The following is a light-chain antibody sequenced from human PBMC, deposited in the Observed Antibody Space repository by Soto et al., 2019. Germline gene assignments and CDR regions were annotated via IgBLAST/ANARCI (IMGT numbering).Light chain of an antibody. CDR2: DVR. CDR3: SSYTSSSSWV. CDR1: SSDVGGYNY. Sequence: QSALTQPASVSGSPGQSITISCTGTSSDVGGYNYVSWYQQHPGKAPKLMIYDVRNRPSGVSNRFSGSKSGNTASLTISGLQAEDGADYYCSSYTSSSSWVFGGGTKLTVL. J-gene: IGLJ3*02. V-gene: IGLV2-14*01.